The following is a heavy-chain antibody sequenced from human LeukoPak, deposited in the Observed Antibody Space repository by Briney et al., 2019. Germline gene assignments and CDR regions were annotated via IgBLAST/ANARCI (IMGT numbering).Heavy chain of an antibody. D-gene: IGHD3-10*02. CDR3: AELGITMVGGV. J-gene: IGHJ6*04. CDR1: GFTFSSYS. V-gene: IGHV3-48*04. CDR2: ISSSGSTI. Sequence: GSLRLSCAASGFTFSSYSMNWVRQAPGKGLEWVSYISSSGSTIYYADSVEGRFTISRDNAKNSLYLQMNSLRAEDTAVYYCAELGITMVGGVWGKGTTVTISS.